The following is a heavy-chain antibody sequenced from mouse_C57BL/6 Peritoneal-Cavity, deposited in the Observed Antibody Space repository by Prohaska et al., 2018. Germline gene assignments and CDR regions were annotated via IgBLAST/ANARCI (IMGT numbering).Heavy chain of an antibody. CDR3: TRGGTTVVAPFDY. CDR2: ISSGGDYI. V-gene: IGHV5-9-1*02. Sequence: RLEWVAYISSGGDYIYYADTVKGRFTISRDNARNTLYVQMSSLKSEDTAMYYCTRGGTTVVAPFDYWGQGTTLTVSS. J-gene: IGHJ2*01. D-gene: IGHD1-1*01.